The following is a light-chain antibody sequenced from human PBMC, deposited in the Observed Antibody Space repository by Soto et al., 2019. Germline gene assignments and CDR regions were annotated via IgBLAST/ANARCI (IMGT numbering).Light chain of an antibody. J-gene: IGKJ5*01. CDR3: LQDFNYPLT. Sequence: IQVTQAPSSLSASVGDRVTITCRTSQDIRNDLGWYQQKPGKAPKLVIYGVFNLQSGVPSRFSGSGFGTDFTLTISILQPEDSATYYCLQDFNYPLTFGQGTRLEIK. V-gene: IGKV1-6*01. CDR1: QDIRND. CDR2: GVF.